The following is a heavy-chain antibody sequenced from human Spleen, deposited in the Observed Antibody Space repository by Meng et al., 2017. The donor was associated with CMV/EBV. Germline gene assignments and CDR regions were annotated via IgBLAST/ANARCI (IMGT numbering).Heavy chain of an antibody. CDR3: ARINAEPWMATTGDY. Sequence: QGRPQESGPGLVKPSQTLSLTCTVSGGSISSGSYYWSWIRQPAGKGLEWIGRIYTSGSTNYNPSLKSRVTISVDTSKNQFSLKLSSVTAADTAVYYCARINAEPWMATTGDYWGQGTLVTVSS. V-gene: IGHV4-61*02. J-gene: IGHJ4*02. CDR1: GGSISSGSYY. CDR2: IYTSGST. D-gene: IGHD5-24*01.